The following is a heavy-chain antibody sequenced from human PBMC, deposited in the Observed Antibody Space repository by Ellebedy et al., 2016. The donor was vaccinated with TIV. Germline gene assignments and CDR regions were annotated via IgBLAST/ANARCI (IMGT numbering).Heavy chain of an antibody. D-gene: IGHD5-18*01. J-gene: IGHJ6*02. CDR3: ARARRLATAMVTVNYYYGMDV. CDR2: MNPNSGNT. V-gene: IGHV1-8*01. CDR1: GYTFTSYD. Sequence: ASVKVSCXASGYTFTSYDINWVRQATGQGLEWMGWMNPNSGNTGYAQKFQGRVTMTRNTSISTAYMELSSLRSEDTAVYYCARARRLATAMVTVNYYYGMDVWGQGTTVTVSS.